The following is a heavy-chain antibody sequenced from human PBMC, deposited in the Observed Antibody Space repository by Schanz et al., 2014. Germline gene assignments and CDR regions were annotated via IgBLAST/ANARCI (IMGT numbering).Heavy chain of an antibody. CDR1: GFTVNTNY. D-gene: IGHD1-26*01. J-gene: IGHJ4*02. Sequence: VQLVESGGGLVQPGGSLRLSCAVSGFTVNTNYMSWVRQAPGKGLEWISSMYINSGSTQYADSVKGRFIISRDSSKNTLFLQMNSLRAEDTAVYYCAREVGGSFGKHYWGQGALVTVSS. CDR3: AREVGGSFGKHY. V-gene: IGHV3-66*01. CDR2: MYINSGST.